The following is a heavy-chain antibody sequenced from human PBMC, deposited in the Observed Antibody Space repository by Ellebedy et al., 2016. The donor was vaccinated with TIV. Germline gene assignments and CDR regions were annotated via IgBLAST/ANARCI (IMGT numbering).Heavy chain of an antibody. CDR1: GGSISSYY. CDR3: ARSEYGDYVHWFDP. V-gene: IGHV4-59*01. D-gene: IGHD4-17*01. J-gene: IGHJ5*02. CDR2: IYNSGST. Sequence: MPGGSLRLSCTVSGGSISSYYWSWIRQPPGKGLEWIGYIYNSGSTNYNPSLKSRVTISVDMSKNQFSLKLSSVTAADTAMYYCARSEYGDYVHWFDPWGQGTLVTVSS.